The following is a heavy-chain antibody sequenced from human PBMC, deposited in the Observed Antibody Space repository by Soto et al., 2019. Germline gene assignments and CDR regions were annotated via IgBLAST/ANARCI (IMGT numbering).Heavy chain of an antibody. V-gene: IGHV3-66*01. J-gene: IGHJ6*03. Sequence: EVQLVESGGGLVQPGGSLRLSCAASGFTVSRNYMSWVRQAPGKGLEWVSVIYSGGSTYYADSVKGRFTISRDNSKNTLYLQMNSLRAEDTAVYYCAREIYSSSSLFNYYYYYMDVWGKGTTVTVSS. CDR1: GFTVSRNY. CDR3: AREIYSSSSLFNYYYYYMDV. D-gene: IGHD6-6*01. CDR2: IYSGGST.